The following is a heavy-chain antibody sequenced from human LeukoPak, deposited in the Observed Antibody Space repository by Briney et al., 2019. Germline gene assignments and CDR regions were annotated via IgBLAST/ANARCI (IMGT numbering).Heavy chain of an antibody. CDR1: GLTVNKNY. CDR3: ARDRILDH. V-gene: IGHV3-66*02. CDR2: IYSDGST. Sequence: GGSLRPSCAASGLTVNKNYINWVRQAPGKGPEWVSVIYSDGSTYYADSVKGRFTISRDNSKNTVFLQMNSLRTEDTAVYYCARDRILDHWGQGTLVTVSS. J-gene: IGHJ4*02.